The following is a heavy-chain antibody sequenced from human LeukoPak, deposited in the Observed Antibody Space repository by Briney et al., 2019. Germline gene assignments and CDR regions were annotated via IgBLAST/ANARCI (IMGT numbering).Heavy chain of an antibody. Sequence: GGSLRLSCAASGFTFSNYGIHWVRQAPGKGLEWVAVILYDGSNKYYADSVKGRFTISRDNSKNTLYLQMNSLRAEDTAVYYCARGEYYYDSSGYYYIYYYYYYMDVWGKGTTVTISS. D-gene: IGHD3-22*01. CDR1: GFTFSNYG. CDR3: ARGEYYYDSSGYYYIYYYYYYMDV. V-gene: IGHV3-30*03. J-gene: IGHJ6*03. CDR2: ILYDGSNK.